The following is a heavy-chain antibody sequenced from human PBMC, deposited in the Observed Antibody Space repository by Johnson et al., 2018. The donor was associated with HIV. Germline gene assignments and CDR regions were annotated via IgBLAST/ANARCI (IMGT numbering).Heavy chain of an antibody. CDR1: GFTVSSNY. CDR3: AGGYCSGGSCLSNAFDI. CDR2: IYSGGST. J-gene: IGHJ3*02. D-gene: IGHD2-15*01. Sequence: VQLVESGGGLIQPGGSLRLSCAASGFTVSSNYMSWVRQAPGKGLEWVSVIYSGGSTYYADSVKGRFTISRDNSKNTLYLQMNSLRAEDTAVYYCAGGYCSGGSCLSNAFDIWGQGTMVTVSS. V-gene: IGHV3-53*01.